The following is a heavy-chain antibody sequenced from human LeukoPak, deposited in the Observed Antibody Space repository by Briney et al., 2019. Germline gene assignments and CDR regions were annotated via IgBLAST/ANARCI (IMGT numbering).Heavy chain of an antibody. CDR2: ISSSSYI. D-gene: IGHD1-1*01. J-gene: IGHJ5*02. CDR1: GFTFSSYS. Sequence: GGSLRLSCAASGFTFSSYSMNWVRQAPGKGLEWVSSISSSSYIYYADSVKGRFTISRDNAKNSLYLQMNSLRAEDTAVYYCARDTATGTGWFDPWGQGTLVTVSS. V-gene: IGHV3-21*01. CDR3: ARDTATGTGWFDP.